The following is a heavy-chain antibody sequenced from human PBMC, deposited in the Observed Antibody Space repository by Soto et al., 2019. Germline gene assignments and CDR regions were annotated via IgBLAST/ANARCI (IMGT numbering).Heavy chain of an antibody. CDR3: ASRRLGYGSWYFDL. CDR1: GGAFSSYA. V-gene: IGHV1-69*01. D-gene: IGHD3-10*01. CDR2: NLPLFNIS. Sequence: QVQLVQAGAEVKKPGSSVKVSCKASGGAFSSYAISWVRQAPGQGLEWMGGNLPLFNISNYAQKCQGRVPITADEPKSTAYMDLSNLTSQDTAVYYCASRRLGYGSWYFDLWGRGTLITVPS. J-gene: IGHJ2*01.